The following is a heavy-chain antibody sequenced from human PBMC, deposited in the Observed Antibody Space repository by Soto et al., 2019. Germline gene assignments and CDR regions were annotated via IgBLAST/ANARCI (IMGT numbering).Heavy chain of an antibody. J-gene: IGHJ4*02. V-gene: IGHV1-18*01. D-gene: IGHD2-15*01. CDR2: ISAYNGNT. CDR1: GYTFTTYG. CDR3: ARDSVYCSGDSCYPFDY. Sequence: QVQLVQSGAEVKKPGASVKVSCKASGYTFTTYGISWVRQAPGQRLEWMGWISAYNGNTNSAQKLQGRVTMTTDTSTSTAYMELRSLRSDDTAVYYCARDSVYCSGDSCYPFDYWGQGTLVTVSS.